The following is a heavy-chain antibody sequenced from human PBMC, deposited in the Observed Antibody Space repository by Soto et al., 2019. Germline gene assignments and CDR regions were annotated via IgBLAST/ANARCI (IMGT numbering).Heavy chain of an antibody. CDR3: AKGDELGGNYYGMDV. D-gene: IGHD7-27*01. CDR1: GFTFDDYT. Sequence: EVQLVESGGVVVQPGGSLRLSCAASGFTFDDYTMHWVRQAPGKGLEWVSLIIWEGGSTYYADSVKGRFTISRDNSKNSLYLQMNSLRTEHTALYYCAKGDELGGNYYGMDVWGQGTTVTVSS. CDR2: IIWEGGST. V-gene: IGHV3-43*01. J-gene: IGHJ6*02.